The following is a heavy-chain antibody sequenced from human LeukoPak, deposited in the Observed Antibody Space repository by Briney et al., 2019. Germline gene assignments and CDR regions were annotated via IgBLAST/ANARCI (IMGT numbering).Heavy chain of an antibody. CDR2: TYYRSEWYT. CDR3: ARSTGPIGY. CDR1: GDSVSSNSAA. Sequence: SQTLSLTCAISGDSVSSNSAAWNWIRQSPSRGLEWLGRTYYRSEWYTYYAVSVKSRISINRDTSKNQISLQLNSVTPEDTAVYYCARSTGPIGYWGQGTLVTVSS. D-gene: IGHD1-1*01. V-gene: IGHV6-1*01. J-gene: IGHJ4*02.